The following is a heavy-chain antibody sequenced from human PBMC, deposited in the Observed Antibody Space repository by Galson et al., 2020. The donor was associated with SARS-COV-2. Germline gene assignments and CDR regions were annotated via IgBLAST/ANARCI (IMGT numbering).Heavy chain of an antibody. J-gene: IGHJ4*02. CDR2: IYYSGTT. D-gene: IGHD3-10*01. V-gene: IGHV4-31*03. CDR1: GGSISRNGHC. CDR3: ARGLYYYGSGGYFDY. Sequence: SETLSLTCTVSGGSISRNGHCWHWIRQHPGRGLEWIGHIYYSGTTYYNPSLKSRVTISVDTSKNQFSLKLTSVTAADTAVYYCARGLYYYGSGGYFDYWGQGTPVTVSS.